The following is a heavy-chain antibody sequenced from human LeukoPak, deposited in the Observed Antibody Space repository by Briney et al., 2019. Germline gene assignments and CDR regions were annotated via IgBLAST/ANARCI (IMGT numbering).Heavy chain of an antibody. D-gene: IGHD2-15*01. CDR1: GFTFSYYG. J-gene: IGHJ4*02. Sequence: GGSLRLSCAASGFTFSYYGMHWVRQAPGKGLEWVAVISYDGTDKYYADSVKGRFTISRDNSKNTLYVQMNSLRAEDTAVYYCAKSGVGYCSGGSCYGNDYWGQGTLVTVSS. CDR2: ISYDGTDK. V-gene: IGHV3-30*18. CDR3: AKSGVGYCSGGSCYGNDY.